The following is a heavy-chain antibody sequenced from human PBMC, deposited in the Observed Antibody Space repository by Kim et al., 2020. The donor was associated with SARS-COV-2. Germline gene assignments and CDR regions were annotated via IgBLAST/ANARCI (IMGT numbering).Heavy chain of an antibody. CDR1: GGSFSGYY. J-gene: IGHJ6*02. Sequence: SETLSLTCAVYGGSFSGYYWSWIRQPPGKGLEWIGEINHSGSTNYNPSLKSRVTISVDTSKNQFSLKLSSVTAADTAVYYCARGGMVAVAGGYYYYYGMDVWGQGTTVTVSS. CDR3: ARGGMVAVAGGYYYYYGMDV. D-gene: IGHD6-19*01. CDR2: INHSGST. V-gene: IGHV4-34*01.